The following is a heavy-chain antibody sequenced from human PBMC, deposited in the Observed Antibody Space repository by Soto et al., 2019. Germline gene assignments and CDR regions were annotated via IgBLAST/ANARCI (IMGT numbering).Heavy chain of an antibody. Sequence: XGSLRLSCAASGFTFSSYAMSWVRQAPGKGLEWVSAISGSGGSTYYADSVKGRFTISRDNSKNTLYLQMNSLRAEDTAVYYCAKVLSEGIVGATFDFDYWGQGTLVTVSS. D-gene: IGHD1-26*01. CDR2: ISGSGGST. V-gene: IGHV3-23*01. CDR3: AKVLSEGIVGATFDFDY. CDR1: GFTFSSYA. J-gene: IGHJ4*02.